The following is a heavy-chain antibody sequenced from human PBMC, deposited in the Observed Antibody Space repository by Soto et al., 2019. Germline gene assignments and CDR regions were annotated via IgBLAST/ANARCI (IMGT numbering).Heavy chain of an antibody. V-gene: IGHV1-18*04. CDR2: ISAYNGNT. D-gene: IGHD6-13*01. CDR3: ARNNSSSWYYYYYGMDV. J-gene: IGHJ6*02. CDR1: GYTFTSYG. Sequence: ASVKVSCKASGYTFTSYGISWVRQAPGQGLEWMGWISAYNGNTNYAQKLQGRVTMTTGTSTSTAYMELRSLRSDDTAVYYCARNNSSSWYYYYYGMDVWGQGTTVTVSS.